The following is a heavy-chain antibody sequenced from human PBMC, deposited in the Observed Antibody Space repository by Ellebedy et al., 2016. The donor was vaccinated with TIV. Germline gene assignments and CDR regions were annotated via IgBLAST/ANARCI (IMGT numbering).Heavy chain of an antibody. CDR1: GFSFRSHW. CDR3: ATDGSYGDFLTPTHAFEM. CDR2: IKQGGSEK. J-gene: IGHJ3*02. D-gene: IGHD4-17*01. V-gene: IGHV3-7*01. Sequence: GGSLRLSCAASGFSFRSHWMRWVRQAPGKGLAWVAIIKQGGSEKYYVDSVKGRFTISRDNAKNSLYLQMNSLRAEDTAVYFCATDGSYGDFLTPTHAFEMWGQGTMVTVSS.